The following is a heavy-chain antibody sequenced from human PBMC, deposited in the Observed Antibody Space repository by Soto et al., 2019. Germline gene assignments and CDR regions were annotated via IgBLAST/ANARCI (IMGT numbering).Heavy chain of an antibody. Sequence: VGSLRLSCAGSGFTFSTYGLHWVRQPPGKGLEWVAFVSFDGSEKYYAESVKGRFTISRDNPRNTLFLQLTSLRTEDTAVYFCAKDPIPAVNRGSRFDSWGRGTLVTVSS. CDR3: AKDPIPAVNRGSRFDS. J-gene: IGHJ5*01. V-gene: IGHV3-30*02. D-gene: IGHD2-2*01. CDR1: GFTFSTYG. CDR2: VSFDGSEK.